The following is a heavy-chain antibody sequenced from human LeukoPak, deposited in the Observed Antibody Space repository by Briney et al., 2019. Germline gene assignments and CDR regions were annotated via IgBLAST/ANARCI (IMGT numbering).Heavy chain of an antibody. CDR3: ARRAIFGAVNHFDY. CDR1: VYTFTGYY. V-gene: IGHV1-2*02. J-gene: IGHJ4*02. Sequence: ASVKVSCKASVYTFTGYYMHWVRQAPGQGRAWMGGINPNSGGTNYAQKFQGRVTMTRDTSISTAYMELSRLRSDDTAVYYCARRAIFGAVNHFDYWGQGTLVTVSS. CDR2: INPNSGGT. D-gene: IGHD3-3*01.